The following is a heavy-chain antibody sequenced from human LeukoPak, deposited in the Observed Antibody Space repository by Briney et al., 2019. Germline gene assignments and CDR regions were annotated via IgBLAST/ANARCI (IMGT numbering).Heavy chain of an antibody. Sequence: SETLSLTCAVYGGSFSGYYWSWIRQPPWKGLEWIGEINHSGSTNYNPSLKSRVTISVDTSKNQFSLKLSSVTAADTAVYYCARTAAAAPFDYWGQGTLVTVSS. J-gene: IGHJ4*02. D-gene: IGHD6-13*01. CDR1: GGSFSGYY. CDR2: INHSGST. V-gene: IGHV4-34*01. CDR3: ARTAAAAPFDY.